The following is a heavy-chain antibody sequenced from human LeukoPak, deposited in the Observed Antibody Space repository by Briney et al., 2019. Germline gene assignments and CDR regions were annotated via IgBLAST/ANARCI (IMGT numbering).Heavy chain of an antibody. CDR1: GDSVSSNSAA. J-gene: IGHJ4*02. CDR3: ARSRAHGYSSSNRGDY. Sequence: SQTLSLTRAISGDSVSSNSAAWNWIRQSPSRGLEWLGRTYYRSKWYNDYAVSVKSRITINPDTSKNQFSLQLNSVTPEDTAVYYCARSRAHGYSSSNRGDYWGQGTLVTVSS. D-gene: IGHD6-13*01. V-gene: IGHV6-1*01. CDR2: TYYRSKWYN.